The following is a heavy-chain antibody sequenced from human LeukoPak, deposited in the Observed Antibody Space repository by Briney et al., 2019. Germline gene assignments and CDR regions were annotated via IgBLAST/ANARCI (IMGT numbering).Heavy chain of an antibody. CDR1: GYTFTGYN. V-gene: IGHV1-2*02. Sequence: ASVKVSCKASGYTFTGYNMHWVRQAPGQGLEWMGWINPNSGGTNYAQKFQGRVTMTRDTSINTAYMELGRLTSDDTAVYYCTKAGVEGYWGQGTLVTVSS. J-gene: IGHJ4*02. CDR2: INPNSGGT. CDR3: TKAGVEGY.